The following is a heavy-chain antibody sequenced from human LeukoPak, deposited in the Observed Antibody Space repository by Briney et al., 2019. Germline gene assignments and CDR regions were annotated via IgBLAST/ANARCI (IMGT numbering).Heavy chain of an antibody. CDR3: AREGNYYDMDV. V-gene: IGHV3-23*01. J-gene: IGHJ6*02. Sequence: GGSLRLSCAASGFTFRSYTMSWVRQAPGGRLEWVSAIDGLGYSTYYVDSVKGRFTISRDNSKNTLYLQMNSLRAEDTAVYYCAREGNYYDMDVWGQGTTVTVSS. CDR1: GFTFRSYT. CDR2: IDGLGYST.